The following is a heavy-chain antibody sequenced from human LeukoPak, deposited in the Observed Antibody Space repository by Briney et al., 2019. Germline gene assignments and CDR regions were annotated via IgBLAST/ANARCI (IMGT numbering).Heavy chain of an antibody. Sequence: PSETLSLTCAVSGASISSGGLSWNWIRQPPGKGLEWIGCIYHSGSTYYNPSLKSRVTMSVDKSKNQFSLKLSSVTAADTAVYYCAREGYFDYWGQGTLVTVSS. CDR2: IYHSGST. CDR1: GASISSGGLS. CDR3: AREGYFDY. J-gene: IGHJ4*02. V-gene: IGHV4-30-2*01.